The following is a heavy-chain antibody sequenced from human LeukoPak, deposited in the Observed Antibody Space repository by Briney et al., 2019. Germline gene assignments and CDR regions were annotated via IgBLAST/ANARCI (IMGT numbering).Heavy chain of an antibody. V-gene: IGHV4-59*08. CDR2: IYYSGST. Sequence: SETLSLTCTVSGGSISSYYWSWIRQPPGKGLERIGYIYYSGSTNYNPSLKSRVTISVDTSKNQFSLKLSSVTAADTAVYYCARHLPYYYDSSGYLISPYYYGMDVWGQGTTVTVSS. J-gene: IGHJ6*02. D-gene: IGHD3-22*01. CDR1: GGSISSYY. CDR3: ARHLPYYYDSSGYLISPYYYGMDV.